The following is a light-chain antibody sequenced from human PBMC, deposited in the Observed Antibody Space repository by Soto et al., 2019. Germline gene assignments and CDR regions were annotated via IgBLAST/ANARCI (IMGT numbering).Light chain of an antibody. CDR1: QGIGDT. J-gene: IGKJ4*01. V-gene: IGKV3-15*01. CDR2: DTS. Sequence: LRQSLVTLSVSPGECATLSCRASQGIGDTLAWYQHKPGQTPRLLIYDTSTRATGVPTRFSGSRSGAEFTLTINSLQSEDFAVYYCQPYNNWPLTFGGGTKVDI. CDR3: QPYNNWPLT.